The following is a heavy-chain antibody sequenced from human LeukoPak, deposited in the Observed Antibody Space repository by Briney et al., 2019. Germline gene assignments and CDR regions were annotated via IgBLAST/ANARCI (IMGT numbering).Heavy chain of an antibody. CDR3: ARRGITMVRGRTYYFDY. CDR1: SESFSGYF. Sequence: PSETLSLTCAIYSESFSGYFWSWIRQPPGKGLEWIGEINHSGSTNYNPSLKSRVTISVDTSKSQFSLKLSSVTAADTAVYYCARRGITMVRGRTYYFDYWGQGTLVTVSS. J-gene: IGHJ4*02. CDR2: INHSGST. V-gene: IGHV4-34*01. D-gene: IGHD3-10*01.